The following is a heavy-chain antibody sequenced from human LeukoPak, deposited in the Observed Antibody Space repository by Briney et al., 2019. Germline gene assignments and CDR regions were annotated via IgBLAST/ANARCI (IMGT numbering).Heavy chain of an antibody. D-gene: IGHD3-3*01. Sequence: ASVKVSCKASGYTFTSYGISWVRQAPGQGLEWMGWNSAYNGNTNYAQKLQGRVTMTTDTSTSTAYMELRSLRSDDTAVYYCARARQATIFGVVIPYYFDYWGQGTLVTVSS. CDR3: ARARQATIFGVVIPYYFDY. J-gene: IGHJ4*02. CDR1: GYTFTSYG. V-gene: IGHV1-18*01. CDR2: NSAYNGNT.